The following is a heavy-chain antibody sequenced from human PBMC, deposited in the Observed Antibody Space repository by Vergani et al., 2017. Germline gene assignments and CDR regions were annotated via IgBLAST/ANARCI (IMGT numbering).Heavy chain of an antibody. CDR3: AKQYFVSGNYLFDY. CDR2: ISGSGVSA. Sequence: EVQLLESGGGLVQPGGSLRLTCAASEVTFSNYAMNWVRQAPGKGLEWVSGISGSGVSAYYTDSVKGRFTISRDNSKNMLFLQMNNLRTEETAIYYCAKQYFVSGNYLFDYWGQGTLVTVSS. CDR1: EVTFSNYA. D-gene: IGHD3-10*01. V-gene: IGHV3-23*01. J-gene: IGHJ4*02.